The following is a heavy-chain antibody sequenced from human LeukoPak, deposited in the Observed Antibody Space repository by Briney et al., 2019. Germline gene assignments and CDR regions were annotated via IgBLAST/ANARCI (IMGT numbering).Heavy chain of an antibody. V-gene: IGHV1-2*02. J-gene: IGHJ4*02. CDR3: ARGTVDTAMVMDY. CDR1: GYTFTGYY. CDR2: INPNSGGT. D-gene: IGHD5-18*01. Sequence: ASVKVSCKASGYTFTGYYMHWVRQAPGQGLEWMGWINPNSGGTNYAQKFQGRVTMTRDTSISTAYMELSRLRSDDTAVYYCARGTVDTAMVMDYCGQGTLVTVSS.